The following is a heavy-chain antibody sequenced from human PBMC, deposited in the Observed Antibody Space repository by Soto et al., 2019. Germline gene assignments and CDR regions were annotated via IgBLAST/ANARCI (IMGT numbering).Heavy chain of an antibody. CDR2: INPSGGST. J-gene: IGHJ6*02. V-gene: IGHV1-46*01. D-gene: IGHD2-2*01. CDR3: ARARRAYCISTSCSADYYYGMDV. CDR1: GYTFTSYY. Sequence: ASVKVTCKASGYTFTSYYMHWVRQAPGQGLEWMGIINPSGGSTSYAQKFQGRVTMTRDTSTSTVYMELSSLRSEDTAVYYCARARRAYCISTSCSADYYYGMDVWGQGTTVTVSS.